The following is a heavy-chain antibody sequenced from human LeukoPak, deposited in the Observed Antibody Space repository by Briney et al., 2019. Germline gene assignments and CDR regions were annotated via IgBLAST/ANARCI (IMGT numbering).Heavy chain of an antibody. Sequence: SETLSLTCTVSGGSISSYYWSWIRQPPGKGLEWIGYIYYSGSTNYNPSLKSRVTISVDTSKNQFSLKLSSVTAADTAVYYCARSYSSSWLCEDYWGQGTLVTVSS. CDR3: ARSYSSSWLCEDY. J-gene: IGHJ4*02. CDR2: IYYSGST. D-gene: IGHD6-13*01. CDR1: GGSISSYY. V-gene: IGHV4-59*01.